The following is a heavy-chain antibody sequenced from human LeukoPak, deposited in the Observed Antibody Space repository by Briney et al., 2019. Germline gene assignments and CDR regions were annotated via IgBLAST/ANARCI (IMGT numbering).Heavy chain of an antibody. J-gene: IGHJ4*02. D-gene: IGHD5-12*01. V-gene: IGHV1-8*02. CDR1: GGTFSSYA. Sequence: GASVKVSCKASGGTFSSYAISWVRQATGQGLEWMGWMNPNSGNTGYAQKFQGRVTMTRNTSISTAYMELSSLRSEDTAVYYCARGYSGYDVDYWGQGTLVTVSS. CDR3: ARGYSGYDVDY. CDR2: MNPNSGNT.